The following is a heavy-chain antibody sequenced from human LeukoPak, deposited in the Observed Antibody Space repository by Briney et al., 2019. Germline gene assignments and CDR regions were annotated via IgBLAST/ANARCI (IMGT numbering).Heavy chain of an antibody. D-gene: IGHD1-26*01. CDR1: GYTFTSYG. V-gene: IGHV1-18*01. CDR2: ISVYNGHT. CDR3: ARGGRWELPRPYAFDI. Sequence: ASVKVSCKDSGYTFTSYGIGWVRQAPGQGLEWMGWISVYNGHTNYAQNLQGRVTMTTDTSTSTAYMELRSLRSDDTAVYYCARGGRWELPRPYAFDIWGQGTMVAVSS. J-gene: IGHJ3*02.